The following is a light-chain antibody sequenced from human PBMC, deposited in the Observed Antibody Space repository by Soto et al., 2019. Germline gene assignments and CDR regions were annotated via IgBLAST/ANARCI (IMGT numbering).Light chain of an antibody. CDR1: QTVAKS. CDR3: QQSYRMPRS. CDR2: ATS. V-gene: IGKV1-39*01. J-gene: IGKJ1*01. Sequence: DPQMTQSPSSLSASVGDRVTITCRASQTVAKSLNWYQQKPGKAPELLIYATSQLPIGVPSRFSGSGSGTDFTLTINSLQPEDVATYYCQQSYRMPRSFGQGTMVEVK.